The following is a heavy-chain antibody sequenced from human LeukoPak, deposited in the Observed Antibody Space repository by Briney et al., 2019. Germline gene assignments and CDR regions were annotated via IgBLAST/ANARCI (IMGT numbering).Heavy chain of an antibody. V-gene: IGHV3-33*01. CDR3: ARDRYQGYSGYDSPDY. J-gene: IGHJ4*02. CDR2: IWYDGSNK. CDR1: GFTLSSYG. Sequence: GGSLRLSCAASGFTLSSYGMHWVRQAPGKGLEWVAVIWYDGSNKYYADSVKGRFTISRDNSKNTLYLQMNSLRAEDTAVYYCARDRYQGYSGYDSPDYWGQGTLVTVSS. D-gene: IGHD5-12*01.